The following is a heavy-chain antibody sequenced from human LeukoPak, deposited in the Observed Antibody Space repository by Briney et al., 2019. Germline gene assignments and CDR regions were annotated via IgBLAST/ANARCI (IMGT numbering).Heavy chain of an antibody. V-gene: IGHV3-30*03. CDR2: LSYDGSHK. J-gene: IGHJ4*02. CDR3: ARDRLYGDYYYFDY. D-gene: IGHD4-17*01. CDR1: GFTFGDYG. Sequence: PGGSLRLSCAASGFTFGDYGMHWVRQAPGKGLEWVAVLSYDGSHKYHADSVKGRFAISRDNSKNTLYLQMNSLRAEDTAVYYCARDRLYGDYYYFDYWGQGTLVTVSS.